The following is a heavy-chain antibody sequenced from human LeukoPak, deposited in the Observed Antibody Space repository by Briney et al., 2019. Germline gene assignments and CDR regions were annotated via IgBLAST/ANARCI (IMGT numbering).Heavy chain of an antibody. Sequence: SETLSLTCTVSGGSISSSSYYWGWIRQPPGKGLEWIGSIYYSGSTYYNPSLKSRVTISVDTSKNQFSLKLSSVTAADTAVYYCARVLYYYDSSGPQRYFDYWGQGTLVTVSS. CDR2: IYYSGST. V-gene: IGHV4-39*07. CDR1: GGSISSSSYY. J-gene: IGHJ4*02. CDR3: ARVLYYYDSSGPQRYFDY. D-gene: IGHD3-22*01.